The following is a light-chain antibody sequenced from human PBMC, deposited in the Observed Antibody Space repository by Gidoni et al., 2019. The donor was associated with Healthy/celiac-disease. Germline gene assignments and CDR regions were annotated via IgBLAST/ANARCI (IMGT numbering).Light chain of an antibody. J-gene: IGKJ2*01. CDR2: LGS. CDR3: MQALQTPHMSGYT. Sequence: DIVMTQSPLSLPVTPGEPASISCRSSQSLLHSNGYNYLDWYLQKPGQSPQLLIYLGSNRASGVPDRFSGSGSGTDFTLKISRVEAEDVGVYYCMQALQTPHMSGYTFGQGTKLEIK. CDR1: QSLLHSNGYNY. V-gene: IGKV2-28*01.